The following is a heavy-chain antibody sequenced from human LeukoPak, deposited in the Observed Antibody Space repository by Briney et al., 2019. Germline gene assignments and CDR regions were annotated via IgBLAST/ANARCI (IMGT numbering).Heavy chain of an antibody. D-gene: IGHD3-22*01. CDR2: IIPIFGTA. V-gene: IGHV1-69*13. CDR1: GGTFSSYA. J-gene: IGHJ6*03. Sequence: SVKVSCKASGGTFSSYAISWVRQAPGQGLEWMGGIIPIFGTANYAQKFQGRVTITADESTSTAYMELSSLRSEDTAVYYCARSPYDDSIGYYHPNYYYYYMDVWGKGTTVTVSS. CDR3: ARSPYDDSIGYYHPNYYYYYMDV.